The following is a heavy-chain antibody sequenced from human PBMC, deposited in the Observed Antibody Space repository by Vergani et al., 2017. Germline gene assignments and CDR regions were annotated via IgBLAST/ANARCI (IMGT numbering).Heavy chain of an antibody. D-gene: IGHD1-26*01. CDR1: GYTFTSYA. CDR2: SNTNTGNP. Sequence: QVQLVQSGSELKKPGASVKVSCKASGYTFTSYAMNWVRQAPGQGLEWMGWSNTNTGNPTYAQGFTGRFVFSLDTSVSTAYLQISSLKAEDTAVYYCTRGGRLLTPYYYGMDVWGQGTTVTVSS. V-gene: IGHV7-4-1*02. J-gene: IGHJ6*02. CDR3: TRGGRLLTPYYYGMDV.